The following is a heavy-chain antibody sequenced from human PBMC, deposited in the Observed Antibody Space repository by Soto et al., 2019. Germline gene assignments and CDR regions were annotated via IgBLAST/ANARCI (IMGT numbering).Heavy chain of an antibody. Sequence: SLRLSCAASGFTFSSCAMSGVRQAPGKGLEWVSAMSGSGVTTHHADSVKGRFTISRDNSKNTLYLHLNSLRAEDTAVYYCVKGFFFTRISSHLALLAYPTQRTSDL. CDR3: VKGFFFTRISSHLALLAYPTQRTSDL. CDR2: MSGSGVTT. J-gene: IGHJ2*01. D-gene: IGHD2-2*01. CDR1: GFTFSSCA. V-gene: IGHV3-23*01.